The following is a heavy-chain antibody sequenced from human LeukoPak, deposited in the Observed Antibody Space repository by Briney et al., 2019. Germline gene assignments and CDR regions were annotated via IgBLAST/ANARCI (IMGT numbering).Heavy chain of an antibody. J-gene: IGHJ4*02. Sequence: GRSLRLSCAASGFTFSNYSMNWVRQAPGKGLEWVSSISSSSSYIYYADSVKGRFTISRDNAKNSLYLQMNSLRAEDTAVYYCARDCRDCSSTSCYFDYWGQGTLVTVSS. CDR1: GFTFSNYS. CDR3: ARDCRDCSSTSCYFDY. D-gene: IGHD2-2*01. CDR2: ISSSSSYI. V-gene: IGHV3-21*01.